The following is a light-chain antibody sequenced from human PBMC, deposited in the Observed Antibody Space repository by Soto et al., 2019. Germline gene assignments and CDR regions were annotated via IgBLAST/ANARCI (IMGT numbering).Light chain of an antibody. Sequence: IQMTQSPSTLSGSVGDRVTITCRASQTISSWLAWYQQKPGKAPKLLIYKASTLKSGVPSRFSGSGSGTEFTLTISSLQPDDFAVYYCQQYGSSPRTFGQGTKVDIK. CDR3: QQYGSSPRT. J-gene: IGKJ1*01. CDR2: KAS. CDR1: QTISSW. V-gene: IGKV1-5*03.